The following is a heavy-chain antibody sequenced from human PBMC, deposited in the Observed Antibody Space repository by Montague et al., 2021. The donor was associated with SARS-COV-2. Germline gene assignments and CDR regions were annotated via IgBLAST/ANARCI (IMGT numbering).Heavy chain of an antibody. CDR2: ISRGGDGV. D-gene: IGHD3-22*01. CDR3: AKLSSVTQPDTDY. CDR1: GFSFTSFT. Sequence: SLRLSCASSGFSFTSFTMQWVCQAPGKGLEWVSSISRGGDGVSYADSVKGRFTISRDNAKTPLYLQMSSLRAEDTAVYYCAKLSSVTQPDTDYWGQGTLVTVSS. V-gene: IGHV3-21*01. J-gene: IGHJ4*03.